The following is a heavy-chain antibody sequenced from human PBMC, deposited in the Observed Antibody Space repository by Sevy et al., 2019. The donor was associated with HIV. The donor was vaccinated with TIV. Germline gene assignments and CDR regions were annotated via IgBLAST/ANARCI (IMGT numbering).Heavy chain of an antibody. J-gene: IGHJ5*02. CDR2: ISGTGSTI. V-gene: IGHV3-48*02. CDR3: ARSDDGDYVGWFDT. CDR1: GFTFSSSI. Sequence: GGSLRLSCAASGFTFSSSIINWVRQAPGKGLEWVSSISGTGSTIYYADSVKGRFTISRDNATNSLYLQMHSLRDEDTAVYYCARSDDGDYVGWFDTWGQGTLVTVSS. D-gene: IGHD4-17*01.